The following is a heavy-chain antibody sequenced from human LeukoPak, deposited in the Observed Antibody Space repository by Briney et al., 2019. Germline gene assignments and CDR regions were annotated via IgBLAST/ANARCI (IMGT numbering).Heavy chain of an antibody. J-gene: IGHJ3*02. D-gene: IGHD3-22*01. CDR1: GFTFSSYS. V-gene: IGHV3-48*01. CDR2: IRSSSSTI. Sequence: GGSLRLSCAASGFTFSSYSMNWVRQAPGKGLEWVSYIRSSSSTIYYADSVKGRFTISTDNANNSLYLQMNSLRAEDTAVYYCAKDSTKYYYDSSGSPDAFDIWGQGTMVTVSS. CDR3: AKDSTKYYYDSSGSPDAFDI.